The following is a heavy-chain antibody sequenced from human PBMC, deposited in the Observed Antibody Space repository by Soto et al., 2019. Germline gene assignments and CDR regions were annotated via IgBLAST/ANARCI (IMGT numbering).Heavy chain of an antibody. CDR2: IYYSGST. CDR3: ASGAAGYCSGGSCYLPRLYYYYGMDV. Sequence: SETLSLTCTVSGGSISSGDYYWIWIRHPPGKGLEWIGYIYYSGSTYYNPSLKSRVTISVDTSKNQFSLKLSSVTAADTAVYYCASGAAGYCSGGSCYLPRLYYYYGMDVWGQGTTVTVS. D-gene: IGHD2-15*01. CDR1: GGSISSGDYY. V-gene: IGHV4-30-4*01. J-gene: IGHJ6*02.